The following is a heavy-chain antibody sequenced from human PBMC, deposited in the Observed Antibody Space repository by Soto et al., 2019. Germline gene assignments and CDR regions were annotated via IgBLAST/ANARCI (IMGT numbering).Heavy chain of an antibody. CDR2: ISYDGSNK. CDR3: AKDVARGELGGELDY. V-gene: IGHV3-30*18. J-gene: IGHJ4*02. CDR1: GFTFSSYG. D-gene: IGHD2-21*01. Sequence: GSLRLSCAASGFTFSSYGMHWVRQAPGKGLEWVAVISYDGSNKYYAGSVKGRFTISRDNSKKTLYLQMNSLRAEDTAVYYCAKDVARGELGGELDYWGQGTLVTVSS.